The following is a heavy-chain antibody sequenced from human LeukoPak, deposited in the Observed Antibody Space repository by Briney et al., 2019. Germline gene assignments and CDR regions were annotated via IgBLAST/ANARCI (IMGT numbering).Heavy chain of an antibody. CDR3: ARLMPTFFFHY. CDR2: VYYSGSA. D-gene: IGHD2-2*01. V-gene: IGHV4-59*08. J-gene: IGHJ4*02. CDR1: GCSLSNYF. Sequence: PSETLSVTCTVSGCSLSNYFWCWLRQPPGKGLESIGLVYYSGSAYYNPSLKSRVTISVDTSKSQFSLRLSSVTAADTAVCYCARLMPTFFFHYWGEGTLVTVSS.